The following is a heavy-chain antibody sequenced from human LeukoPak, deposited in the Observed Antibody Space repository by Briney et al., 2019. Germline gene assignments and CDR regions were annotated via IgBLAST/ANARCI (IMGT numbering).Heavy chain of an antibody. V-gene: IGHV3-73*01. CDR2: IRSKRNNYAT. J-gene: IGHJ3*02. Sequence: GGSLRLSCAGSGFTLSGSVIHWVRQAAGKGLEWVGRIRSKRNNYATAYAASVKGRFTISRDDSKNTVYLHMDSLKTEDTALYYCSRLEDSSPIEVALDIWGQGTVVTVFS. D-gene: IGHD6-13*01. CDR3: SRLEDSSPIEVALDI. CDR1: GFTLSGSV.